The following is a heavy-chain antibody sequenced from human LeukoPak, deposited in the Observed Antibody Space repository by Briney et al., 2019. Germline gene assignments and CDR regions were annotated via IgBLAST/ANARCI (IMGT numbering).Heavy chain of an antibody. Sequence: GGSLRLSCAASGFIFSRYGMHWVRQAPGKGLEWVAFIRYDGSNKYYADSVKGRFTISRDNSKNTLYLQMNSLRAEDTAVYYCAKEGVAARPIDDYWGQGTLVTVSS. V-gene: IGHV3-30*02. D-gene: IGHD6-6*01. CDR3: AKEGVAARPIDDY. CDR1: GFIFSRYG. CDR2: IRYDGSNK. J-gene: IGHJ4*02.